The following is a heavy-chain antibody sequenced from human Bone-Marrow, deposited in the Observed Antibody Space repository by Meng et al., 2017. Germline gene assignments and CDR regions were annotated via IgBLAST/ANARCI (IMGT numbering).Heavy chain of an antibody. Sequence: GESLKISCAASGFTFSSYSMNWVRQAPGKGLEWVSSISSSSSYIYYADSVKGRFTISRDNAKNSLYLQMNSLRAEDTAVYYCARDRRDFRASSSWHENDYWGQGTLVTVSS. CDR2: ISSSSSYI. D-gene: IGHD6-13*01. CDR1: GFTFSSYS. V-gene: IGHV3-21*01. CDR3: ARDRRDFRASSSWHENDY. J-gene: IGHJ4*02.